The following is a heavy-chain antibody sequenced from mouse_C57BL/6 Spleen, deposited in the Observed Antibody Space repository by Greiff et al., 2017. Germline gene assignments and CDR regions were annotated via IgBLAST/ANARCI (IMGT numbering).Heavy chain of an antibody. J-gene: IGHJ4*01. D-gene: IGHD2-1*01. Sequence: VQLQQSGPELVKPGASVKIPCKASGYTFTDYNMDWVKQSHGKSLELIGDINPNNGGTIYNQKFKGKATLTVDKSSSTAYMELRSLTSEDTAVYYCARRRYYGTYYAMDYWGQGTSVTVSS. CDR1: GYTFTDYN. CDR2: INPNNGGT. CDR3: ARRRYYGTYYAMDY. V-gene: IGHV1-18*01.